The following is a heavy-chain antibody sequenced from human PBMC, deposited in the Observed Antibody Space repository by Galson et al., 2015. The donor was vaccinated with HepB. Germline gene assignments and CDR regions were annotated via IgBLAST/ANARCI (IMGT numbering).Heavy chain of an antibody. CDR3: AKGSYYVFWSAYDS. V-gene: IGHV3-48*01. Sequence: SLRLPCAASGFTFSSYTMNWARQAPGKGLEWISSISTSGDTIHYAASVEGRFTISRATSKNTLYLQMNSLRPEDTALYYGAKGSYYVFWSAYDSWGQGALVTVSS. D-gene: IGHD3-3*01. J-gene: IGHJ4*02. CDR2: ISTSGDTI. CDR1: GFTFSSYT.